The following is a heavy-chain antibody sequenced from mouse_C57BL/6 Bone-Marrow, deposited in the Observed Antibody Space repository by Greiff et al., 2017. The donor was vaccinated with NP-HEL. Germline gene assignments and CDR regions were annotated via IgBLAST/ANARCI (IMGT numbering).Heavy chain of an antibody. CDR1: GYAFTNYL. V-gene: IGHV1-54*01. D-gene: IGHD4-1*01. CDR2: INPGSGGT. CDR3: ARGTGTGFAY. J-gene: IGHJ3*01. Sequence: LVESGAELVRPGTSVKVSCKASGYAFTNYLIEWVKQRPGQGLEWIGVINPGSGGTNYNEKFKGKATLTADKSSSTAYMQLSSLTSEDSAVYFCARGTGTGFAYWGQGTLVTVSA.